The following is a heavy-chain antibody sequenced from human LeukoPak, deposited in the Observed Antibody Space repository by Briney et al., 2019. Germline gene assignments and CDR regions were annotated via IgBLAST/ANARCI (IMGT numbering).Heavy chain of an antibody. V-gene: IGHV4-34*01. J-gene: IGHJ6*03. CDR1: GGSFSGYY. CDR2: INHSGST. D-gene: IGHD3-22*01. Sequence: SETLSLTCAVYGGSFSGYYWSWIRQPPGKGLEWIGEINHSGSTNYNPSLKSRVTISVDTSKNQFSLKLSSVTAADTAVYYCARHRYYYDSSGYYYYYYYMDVWGKGTTVTISS. CDR3: ARHRYYYDSSGYYYYYYYMDV.